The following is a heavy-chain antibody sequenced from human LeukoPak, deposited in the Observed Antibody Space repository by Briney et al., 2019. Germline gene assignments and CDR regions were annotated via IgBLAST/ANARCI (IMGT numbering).Heavy chain of an antibody. J-gene: IGHJ5*02. CDR2: INPNSGGT. V-gene: IGHV1-2*02. Sequence: ASVKVSCKASGYTFTCYYMHWVRQAPGQGLEWMGWINPNSGGTNYAQKFQGRVTMTRDTSISTAYMELSRLRSDDTAVYYCEREGFDWNYVILGPASLDPWGQGTLVTVSS. D-gene: IGHD1-7*01. CDR3: EREGFDWNYVILGPASLDP. CDR1: GYTFTCYY.